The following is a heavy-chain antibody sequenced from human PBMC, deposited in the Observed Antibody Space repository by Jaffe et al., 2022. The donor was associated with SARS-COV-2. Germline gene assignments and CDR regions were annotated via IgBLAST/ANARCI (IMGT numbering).Heavy chain of an antibody. CDR3: AKDLTDYDSSGYGVSFGMDV. CDR1: GFTFDDYA. Sequence: EVQLVESGGGLVQPGRSLRLSCAASGFTFDDYAMHWVRQAPGKGLEWVSGISWNSGSIGYADSVKGRFTISRDNAKNSLYLQMNSLRAEDTALYYCAKDLTDYDSSGYGVSFGMDVWGQGTTVTVSS. D-gene: IGHD3-22*01. J-gene: IGHJ6*02. CDR2: ISWNSGSI. V-gene: IGHV3-9*01.